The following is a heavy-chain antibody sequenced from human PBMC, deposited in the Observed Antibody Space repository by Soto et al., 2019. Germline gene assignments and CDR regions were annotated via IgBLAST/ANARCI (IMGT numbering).Heavy chain of an antibody. CDR2: IYYTGST. Sequence: QLQLQESGPGLVKPSETLSLTCTVSGGSISSGSYYWGWIRQPPGKGLEWIGTIYYTGSTYYNPSLKSRATISVDTSKNQFSLKLSSVTAADTAVYFCTRRLRFLETVDYWGQGTLVTVSS. CDR3: TRRLRFLETVDY. V-gene: IGHV4-39*01. D-gene: IGHD3-3*01. J-gene: IGHJ4*02. CDR1: GGSISSGSYY.